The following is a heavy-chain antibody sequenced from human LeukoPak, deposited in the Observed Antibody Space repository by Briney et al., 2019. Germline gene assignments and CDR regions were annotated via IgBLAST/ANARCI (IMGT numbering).Heavy chain of an antibody. Sequence: SETLSLTCTVSGGSISSYYWSWIRQPPGKGLEWIGYIYYSGSTNYNPSLKSRVTISVDTSKNQFSLKLSSVTAADTAVYYCARCRGYYYYMDVWGKGTTVTVSS. D-gene: IGHD3-10*01. CDR2: IYYSGST. CDR1: GGSISSYY. CDR3: ARCRGYYYYMDV. J-gene: IGHJ6*03. V-gene: IGHV4-59*01.